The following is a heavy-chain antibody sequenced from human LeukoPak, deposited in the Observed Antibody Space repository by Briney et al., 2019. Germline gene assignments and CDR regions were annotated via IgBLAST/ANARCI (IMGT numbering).Heavy chain of an antibody. CDR1: GYTLTDYY. D-gene: IGHD2-2*03. V-gene: IGHV1-2*02. CDR2: INPNSGGT. CDR3: ARHGDCSTSNCYLAY. Sequence: ASVKVSCKASGYTLTDYYMYWVRQAPGQGLEWMGWINPNSGGTHYAQKFQGRVTMSRDTSISTAYMEVSRLSSDDTAVFYCARHGDCSTSNCYLAYWGQGTLVTVSS. J-gene: IGHJ4*02.